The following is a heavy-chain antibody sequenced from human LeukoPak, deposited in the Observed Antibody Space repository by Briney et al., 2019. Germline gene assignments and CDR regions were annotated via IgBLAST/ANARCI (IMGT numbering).Heavy chain of an antibody. V-gene: IGHV3-30-3*01. J-gene: IGHJ4*02. CDR2: ILKDGSTK. CDR3: AGEATADFDY. D-gene: IGHD2-21*02. CDR1: GFTFNTYT. Sequence: GGSVRLSCGASGFTFNTYTLHWVRQAPGKGLEWVAVILKDGSTKFYADSVKGRFSISRDNSRNTLFLQMDRLSADDTAVYYCAGEATADFDYWGQGTLVTVSS.